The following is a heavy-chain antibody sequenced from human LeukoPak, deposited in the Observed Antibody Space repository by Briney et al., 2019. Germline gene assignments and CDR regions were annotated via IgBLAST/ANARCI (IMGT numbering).Heavy chain of an antibody. D-gene: IGHD3-10*01. CDR1: GGSISSHY. Sequence: SETLSLTCTVSGGSISSHYWSWIRQPPGKGLEWIGYIYYSGSTNYNPSLKSRVTISVDTSKNQFSLKLSSVTAADTAVYYCAGDSEDYYYGSGSYYPFDYWAREPWSPSPQ. CDR3: AGDSEDYYYGSGSYYPFDY. V-gene: IGHV4-59*11. J-gene: IGHJ4*02. CDR2: IYYSGST.